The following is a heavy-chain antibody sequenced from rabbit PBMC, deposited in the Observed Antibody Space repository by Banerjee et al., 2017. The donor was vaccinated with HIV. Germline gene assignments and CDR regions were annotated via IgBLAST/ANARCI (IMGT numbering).Heavy chain of an antibody. V-gene: IGHV1S40*01. CDR1: GVSFSFNSY. D-gene: IGHD1-1*01. CDR2: IYGGSSGNT. J-gene: IGHJ2*01. Sequence: QSLEESGGDLVKPGASLTLTCKASGVSFSFNSYMCWVRQAPGKGLEWIACIYGGSSGNTYSATWSKGRFTISKTSSTTVTLQMTSLTAADTATYFCARNYVNAFDPWGPGTLVTVS. CDR3: ARNYVNAFDP.